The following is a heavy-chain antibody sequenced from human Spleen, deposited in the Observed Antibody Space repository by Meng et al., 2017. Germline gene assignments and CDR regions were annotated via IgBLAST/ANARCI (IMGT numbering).Heavy chain of an antibody. V-gene: IGHV4-61*01. Sequence: GSLRLSCTVSGGSVSSGSYYWSWIRQPPGKGLEWIGYIYYSGSTNYNPSLKSRVTISVDTSKNQFSLKLSSVTAADTAVYYCARDLYSGGPGVITPYYYYGMDVWGQGTTVTVSS. J-gene: IGHJ6*02. CDR3: ARDLYSGGPGVITPYYYYGMDV. CDR2: IYYSGST. CDR1: GGSVSSGSYY. D-gene: IGHD3-22*01.